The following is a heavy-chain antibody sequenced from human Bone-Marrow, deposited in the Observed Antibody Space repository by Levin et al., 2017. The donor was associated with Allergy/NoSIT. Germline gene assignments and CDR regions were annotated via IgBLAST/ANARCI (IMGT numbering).Heavy chain of an antibody. CDR3: ARVYPPYYFDS. CDR2: ISYTGNT. J-gene: IGHJ4*02. V-gene: IGHV4-59*11. Sequence: PSETLSLTCTVSGGSISSHSWSWIRQPPGKGLESIGHISYTGNTNYNPSLESRVTISIDTSKTHFSLQLRSVTAADTAMYFCARVYPPYYFDSWGQGTLVTVSS. D-gene: IGHD3-16*02. CDR1: GGSISSHS.